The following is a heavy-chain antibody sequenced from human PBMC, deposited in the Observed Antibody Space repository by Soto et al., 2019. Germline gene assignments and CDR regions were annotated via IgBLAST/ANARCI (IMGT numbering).Heavy chain of an antibody. Sequence: QVQLQESGPGLVKPSETLSLTCTVSGGSISSFYWSWIRQPPGQGLEWIGCIYHSGSPNYSPSLKSRVTISVDTSKKPFSPKLSSVTAADTAIYYCARRSTSPNYSPYLDVWGKGTTVTVSS. CDR1: GGSISSFY. CDR3: ARRSTSPNYSPYLDV. J-gene: IGHJ6*03. D-gene: IGHD6-6*01. CDR2: IYHSGSP. V-gene: IGHV4-59*08.